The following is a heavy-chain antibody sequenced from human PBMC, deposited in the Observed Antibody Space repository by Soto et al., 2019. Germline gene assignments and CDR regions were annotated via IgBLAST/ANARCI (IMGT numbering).Heavy chain of an antibody. J-gene: IGHJ4*02. Sequence: GSLRLSCAASGFTFSLYTMSWVRQAPGKGLEWVSGINSSASNTFYADSVKGRFTISRDHSKNTLYLQMNGLRAEDTAVYYCARDSYDFWTAYSYWGQGSQVTVSS. CDR3: ARDSYDFWTAYSY. V-gene: IGHV3-23*01. D-gene: IGHD3-3*01. CDR1: GFTFSLYT. CDR2: INSSASNT.